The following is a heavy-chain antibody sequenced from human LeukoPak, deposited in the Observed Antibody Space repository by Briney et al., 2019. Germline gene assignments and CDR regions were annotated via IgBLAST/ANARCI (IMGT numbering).Heavy chain of an antibody. J-gene: IGHJ4*02. D-gene: IGHD3-10*01. CDR3: ARQEGPNYYGSGSYHGFDY. CDR1: GFTFSSYA. V-gene: IGHV3-30*04. Sequence: PGGSLRLSCAASGFTFSSYAMHRVRQAPGKGLEWVAVISYDGSNKYYADSVKGRFTISRDNSKNTLYLQMNSLRAEDTAVYYCARQEGPNYYGSGSYHGFDYWGQGTLVTVSS. CDR2: ISYDGSNK.